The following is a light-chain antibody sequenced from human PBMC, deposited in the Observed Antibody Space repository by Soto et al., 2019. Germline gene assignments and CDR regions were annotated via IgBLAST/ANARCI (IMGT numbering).Light chain of an antibody. Sequence: QSVLTQPASLSGSPGQSLTISCTGTSSDVGGYNYVSWYQQHPGKAPKLMIYDVDNRPSGVSNRFSGSKSGNTASLTISGLQAEDEAVYYCCSYTSSRTLVFGGGTKVTVL. CDR1: SSDVGGYNY. CDR3: CSYTSSRTLV. CDR2: DVD. V-gene: IGLV2-14*01. J-gene: IGLJ2*01.